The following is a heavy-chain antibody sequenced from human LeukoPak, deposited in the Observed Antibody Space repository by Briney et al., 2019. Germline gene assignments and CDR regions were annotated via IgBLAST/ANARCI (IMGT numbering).Heavy chain of an antibody. V-gene: IGHV3-64*01. CDR3: ASGMESSSGKYYFDS. J-gene: IGHJ4*02. CDR1: GFTFSSYA. Sequence: GGSLRLSCAASGFTFSSYAMHWVRQAPGKGLEYVSAISSNGGSTYYANSVKGRFTISRDNSKNTRYLQMGSLRAEDMAVYYCASGMESSSGKYYFDSWGPGTLVTASS. CDR2: ISSNGGST. D-gene: IGHD6-6*01.